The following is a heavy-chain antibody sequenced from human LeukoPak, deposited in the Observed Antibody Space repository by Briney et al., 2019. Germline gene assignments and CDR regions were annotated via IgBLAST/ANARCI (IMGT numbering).Heavy chain of an antibody. CDR3: ARAETQYYDFWSGYHNWFDP. V-gene: IGHV4-59*01. J-gene: IGHJ5*02. CDR2: IYYSGRT. CDR1: GGSNSSYY. D-gene: IGHD3-3*01. Sequence: SETLSLTCTVSGGSNSSYYWSWIRQPPGKGLEWIGYIYYSGRTNYNPSLKSRITILVDTSKNQFSLKLSSVTAADTAVYYCARAETQYYDFWSGYHNWFDPWGQGTLVTVSS.